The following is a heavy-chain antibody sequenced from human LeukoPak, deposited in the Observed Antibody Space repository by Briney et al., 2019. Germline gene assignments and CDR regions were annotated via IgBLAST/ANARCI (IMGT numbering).Heavy chain of an antibody. D-gene: IGHD3-22*01. V-gene: IGHV7-4-1*02. CDR1: GYTFRNYA. CDR2: TDRNTGNP. Sequence: ASVKVSCKASGYTFRNYAINWVRQAPGQGLEWMGWTDRNTGNPTYAQGFTGRFVFSLDTSVTTAYLQISSLKAEDTAVYYCVRDVGNYDSRGYYLGWFDPWGQGTLVTV. J-gene: IGHJ5*02. CDR3: VRDVGNYDSRGYYLGWFDP.